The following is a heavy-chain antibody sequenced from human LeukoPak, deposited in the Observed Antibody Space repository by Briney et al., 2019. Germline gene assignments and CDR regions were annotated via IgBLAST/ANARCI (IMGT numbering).Heavy chain of an antibody. V-gene: IGHV3-21*01. CDR2: ISSSSSYI. D-gene: IGHD3-22*01. CDR1: GFTFSSYS. J-gene: IGHJ4*02. CDR3: ARDVDSSGYYSIIDY. Sequence: GGSPRLSCAASGFTFSSYSMNWVRQAPGKGLEWVSSISSSSSYIYYADSVKGRFTISRDNAKNSLYLQMNSLRAEDTAVYYCARDVDSSGYYSIIDYWGQGTLVTVSS.